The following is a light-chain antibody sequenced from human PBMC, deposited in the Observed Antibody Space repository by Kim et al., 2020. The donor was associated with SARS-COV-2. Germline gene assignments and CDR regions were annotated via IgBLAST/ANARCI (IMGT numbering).Light chain of an antibody. J-gene: IGKJ3*01. V-gene: IGKV1-5*01. CDR1: QSVGGC. CDR3: QQFNTYSFT. CDR2: GAS. Sequence: DIQMTQSPSTLSAYVGDRVIITCRASQSVGGCLAWYQHKPGKAPKLLIHGASTLESGVPSRFSGSGSGTEFTLTISSLQPDDFATYYCQQFNTYSFTFGPGTKVDIK.